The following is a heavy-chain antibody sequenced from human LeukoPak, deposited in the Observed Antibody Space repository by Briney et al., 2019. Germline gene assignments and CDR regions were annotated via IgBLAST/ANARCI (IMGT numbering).Heavy chain of an antibody. J-gene: IGHJ4*02. V-gene: IGHV1-69*13. D-gene: IGHD3-22*01. CDR2: TIPIFGTA. CDR3: AREVNYYDSSGYAFDY. Sequence: ASVKVSCKASGGTFSSYAISWVRQAPGQGLEWMGGTIPIFGTANYAQKFQGRVTITADESTSTAYMELSSLRSEDTAVYYCAREVNYYDSSGYAFDYWGQGTLVTVSS. CDR1: GGTFSSYA.